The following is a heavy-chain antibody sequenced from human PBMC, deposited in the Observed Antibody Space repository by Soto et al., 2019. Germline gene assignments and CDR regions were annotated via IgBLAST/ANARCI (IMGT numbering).Heavy chain of an antibody. D-gene: IGHD2-15*01. CDR3: ARIRDEDCSGGSCYYYFDY. CDR1: GFSLSNARMG. Sequence: QVTLKESGPVLVKPTETLTLTCTVSGFSLSNARMGVSWIRQPPGKALEWLAHIFSNDEKSYSTSLKSRLTTPKDPSKIQVVLTMTNMDPVDTATYYCARIRDEDCSGGSCYYYFDYWGQGTLVTVSS. J-gene: IGHJ4*02. CDR2: IFSNDEK. V-gene: IGHV2-26*01.